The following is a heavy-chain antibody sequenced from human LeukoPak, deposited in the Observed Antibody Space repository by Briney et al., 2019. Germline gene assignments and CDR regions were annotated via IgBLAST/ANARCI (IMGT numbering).Heavy chain of an antibody. CDR2: VNHRGTT. J-gene: IGHJ4*02. CDR3: ARGRMPYYFDY. V-gene: IGHV4-34*01. Sequence: SETLSLTCAVSGGSLSGYYWSWIRQPPRKGLFWIGEVNHRGTTTYNPSLGSRVTLSVDASNNHFSLKLTSVTAADTAVYYCARGRMPYYFDYWGQGSLVTVSS. CDR1: GGSLSGYY. D-gene: IGHD1-14*01.